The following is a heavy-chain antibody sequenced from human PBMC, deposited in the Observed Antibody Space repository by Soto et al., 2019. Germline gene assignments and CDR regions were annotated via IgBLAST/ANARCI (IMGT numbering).Heavy chain of an antibody. V-gene: IGHV1-8*01. CDR3: ARGRASGSYYLPDY. J-gene: IGHJ4*02. Sequence: ASVKVSCKASGDTLTTYDINWVRQATGHVLEWMGWINPNSGNIGYAQRFQGRVTMTRDTAIRTAYMEVSSLRSDDTAVYYCARGRASGSYYLPDYWGQGTLVTVSS. D-gene: IGHD3-10*01. CDR2: INPNSGNI. CDR1: GDTLTTYD.